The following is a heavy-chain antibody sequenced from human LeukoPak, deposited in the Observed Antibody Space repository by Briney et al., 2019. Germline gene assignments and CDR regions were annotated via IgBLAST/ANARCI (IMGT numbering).Heavy chain of an antibody. CDR2: IWYDGSNK. V-gene: IGHV3-33*01. CDR3: ARVRGGPIDY. J-gene: IGHJ4*02. Sequence: PGRSLRLSCAASGFTFSSYGMHWVRQAPGKGLEWVAVIWYDGSNKYYADSVKGRFTISRDNSKNMLYLQMNSLRAEDTVVYYCARVRGGPIDYWGQGTLVTVSS. CDR1: GFTFSSYG.